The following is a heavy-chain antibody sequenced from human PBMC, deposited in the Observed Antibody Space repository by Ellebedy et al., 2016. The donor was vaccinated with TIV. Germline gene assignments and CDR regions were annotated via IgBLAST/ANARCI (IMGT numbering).Heavy chain of an antibody. CDR2: INQDGSEK. D-gene: IGHD3-10*01. CDR3: ARSFVARGVIPDGNY. J-gene: IGHJ4*02. CDR1: RLTFSKFW. Sequence: GESLKISXAASRLTFSKFWMSWVRQAPGKGLEWVANINQDGSEKYYVDSVKGRFTISRDNAEKSLYLQMNSLRAEDTAVYYCARSFVARGVIPDGNYWGQGTLVTVSS. V-gene: IGHV3-7*01.